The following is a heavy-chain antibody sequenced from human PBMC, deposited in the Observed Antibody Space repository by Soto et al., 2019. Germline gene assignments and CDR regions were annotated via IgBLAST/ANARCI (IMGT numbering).Heavy chain of an antibody. D-gene: IGHD6-13*01. CDR1: GYTFTSYG. Sequence: ASVKVSCKASGYTFTSYGISWVRQAPGQGLEWMGIINTSDGSTSYAQKFKGRVTMTRDTSTSTVYMELSSLRSEDTAVYYCARVPGYSSSFYDYWGQGTLVTVSS. J-gene: IGHJ4*02. CDR2: INTSDGST. CDR3: ARVPGYSSSFYDY. V-gene: IGHV1-46*01.